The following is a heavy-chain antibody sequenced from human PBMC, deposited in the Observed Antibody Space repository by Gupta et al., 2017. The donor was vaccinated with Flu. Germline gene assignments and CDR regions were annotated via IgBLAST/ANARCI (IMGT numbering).Heavy chain of an antibody. CDR1: GFTFSSYA. V-gene: IGHV3-23*01. J-gene: IGHJ4*02. CDR3: AKVLTGYSSYLEY. CDR2: IGRSGDHA. Sequence: VQPGGSLRLSCAASGFTFSSYAMIWVRQAPGKGLEWVSGIGRSGDHAYYADSVKGRFTISRDNSKNTLYLQMTSLSADDTAIYYCAKVLTGYSSYLEYWGQGTLVTVSS. D-gene: IGHD3-9*01.